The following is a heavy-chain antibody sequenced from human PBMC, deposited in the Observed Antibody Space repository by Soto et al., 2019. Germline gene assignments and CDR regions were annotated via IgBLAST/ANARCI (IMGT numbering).Heavy chain of an antibody. CDR2: IKSKTDGGTT. V-gene: IGHV3-15*01. Sequence: GGSLRLSCAASGFTFSNAWMSWVRQAPGKGLEWVGRIKSKTDGGTTDYAAPVKGRFTISRDDSKNTLYLQMNSLKTEDTAVYYCTTSLPSNIVVVVAATTDFDYWGQGTLVTVSS. CDR3: TTSLPSNIVVVVAATTDFDY. CDR1: GFTFSNAW. J-gene: IGHJ4*02. D-gene: IGHD2-15*01.